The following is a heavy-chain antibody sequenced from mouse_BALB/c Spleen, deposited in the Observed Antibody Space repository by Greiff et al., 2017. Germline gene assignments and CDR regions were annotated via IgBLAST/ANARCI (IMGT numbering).Heavy chain of an antibody. CDR2: IDPENGDT. D-gene: IGHD2-14*01. CDR3: AGGRYGAMDY. CDR1: GFNIKDYY. V-gene: IGHV14-4*02. Sequence: VQLQQSGAELVRSGASVKLSCTASGFNIKDYYMHWVKQRPEQGLEWIGWIDPENGDTEYAPKFQGKATMTADTSSNTASLQLSSLTSEATAVYSCAGGRYGAMDYWGQGTSVTV. J-gene: IGHJ4*01.